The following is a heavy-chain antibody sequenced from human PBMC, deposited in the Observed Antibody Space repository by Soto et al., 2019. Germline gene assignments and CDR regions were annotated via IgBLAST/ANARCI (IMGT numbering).Heavy chain of an antibody. D-gene: IGHD2-21*02. CDR2: ISWDGGST. V-gene: IGHV3-43D*03. CDR1: GFTFDDYA. Sequence: GGSLRLSCAASGFTFDDYAMHWVRQAPGKGLEWVSLISWDGGSTYYADSVKGRFTISRDNSKNSLYLQMNSLRAEDTALYYCAKDSYGGNSDYYYGMDVWGQGTTVTVSS. J-gene: IGHJ6*02. CDR3: AKDSYGGNSDYYYGMDV.